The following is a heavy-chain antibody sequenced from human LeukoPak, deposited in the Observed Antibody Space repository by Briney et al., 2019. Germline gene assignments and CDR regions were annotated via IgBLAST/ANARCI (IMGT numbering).Heavy chain of an antibody. CDR2: IYSGGST. V-gene: IGHV3-66*01. D-gene: IGHD3-16*02. Sequence: GGSLRLSCAASGFTFSSNYMSWVRQAPGKGLEWVSVIYSGGSTYYADSVKGRFTISRDNSKNTLYLQMNSLRAEDTAVYYCAREYYDYVWGSYRSGVLDYWGQGTLVTVSS. J-gene: IGHJ4*02. CDR3: AREYYDYVWGSYRSGVLDY. CDR1: GFTFSSNY.